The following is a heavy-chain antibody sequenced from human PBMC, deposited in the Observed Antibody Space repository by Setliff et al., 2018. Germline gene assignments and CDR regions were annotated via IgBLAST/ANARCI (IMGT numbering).Heavy chain of an antibody. CDR3: RVWVDMIEVDS. J-gene: IGHJ4*02. D-gene: IGHD3-22*01. Sequence: PSETLSLTCTVSGGSISSGIYYWSWIRQPPGEGLEWIAEINHSGSTNYNPSLKSRVTMSVDTSKNQFSLKLTSVTAADTAVYYCRVWVDMIEVDSWAQGTLVTVSS. CDR2: INHSGST. CDR1: GGSISSGIYY. V-gene: IGHV4-39*01.